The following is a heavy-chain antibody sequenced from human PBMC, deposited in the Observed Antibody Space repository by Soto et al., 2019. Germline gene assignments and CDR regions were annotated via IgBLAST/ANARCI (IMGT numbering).Heavy chain of an antibody. CDR2: IIPIFGTA. Sequence: GASVKVSCKASGGTFSSYAISWVRQAPGQGLEWMGGIIPIFGTANYAQKFQGRVTITADESTSTAYMELSSLRSEDTAVYYCARAGGSSSWYGPIKNWFGPWGQGTLVTVSS. CDR1: GGTFSSYA. CDR3: ARAGGSSSWYGPIKNWFGP. D-gene: IGHD6-13*01. J-gene: IGHJ5*02. V-gene: IGHV1-69*13.